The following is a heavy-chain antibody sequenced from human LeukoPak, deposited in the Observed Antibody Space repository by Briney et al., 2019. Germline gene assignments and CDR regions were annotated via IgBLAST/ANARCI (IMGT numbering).Heavy chain of an antibody. D-gene: IGHD2-8*01. J-gene: IGHJ4*02. CDR3: SRENGAFSPFGY. CDR2: ISLTGLT. V-gene: IGHV4-4*02. CDR1: GGSISNTNW. Sequence: SETLSLTCGVSGGSISNTNWWSWVRPPPGQGLEWIGEISLTGLTHNNPSLESRVTVSLDKSKNQLSLNLTSVTAADTAVYYCSRENGAFSPFGYWGQGTLVTVLS.